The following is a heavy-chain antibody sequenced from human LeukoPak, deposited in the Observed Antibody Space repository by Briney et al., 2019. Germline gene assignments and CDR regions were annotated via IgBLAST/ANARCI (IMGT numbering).Heavy chain of an antibody. J-gene: IGHJ5*01. V-gene: IGHV1-2*02. Sequence: GASVKVSCKASGYTFTGHYMHWVRQAPGQGLEWMGWINPNSGGTNYAQTFQAGVTMTRDTSLSTASMELSMLISDDAVVYYCARDPLRVVVVPAAILGNWFDSWCQATLLTVSS. CDR2: INPNSGGT. D-gene: IGHD2-2*02. CDR3: ARDPLRVVVVPAAILGNWFDS. CDR1: GYTFTGHY.